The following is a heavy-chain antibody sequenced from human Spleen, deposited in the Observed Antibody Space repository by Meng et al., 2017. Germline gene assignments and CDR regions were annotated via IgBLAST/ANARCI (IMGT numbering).Heavy chain of an antibody. CDR1: GFTFSSYS. V-gene: IGHV3-21*04. J-gene: IGHJ4*02. Sequence: GESLKISCAASGFTFSSYSMNWVRQAPGKGLEWVSSISSSSSYIYYADSVKGRFTISRDNAKNSLYLQMNSLRAEDTAVYYCAKDMNWLRFRSLDYWGQGTLVTVSS. D-gene: IGHD3-9*01. CDR3: AKDMNWLRFRSLDY. CDR2: ISSSSSYI.